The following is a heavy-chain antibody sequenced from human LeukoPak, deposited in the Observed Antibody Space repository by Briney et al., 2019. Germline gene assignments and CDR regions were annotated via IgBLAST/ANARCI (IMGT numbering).Heavy chain of an antibody. CDR1: GGSMTNYY. J-gene: IGHJ4*02. CDR3: ARGDSSSSYPLMK. CDR2: IYGNGNT. V-gene: IGHV4-4*07. Sequence: SETLSLTCTVSGGSMTNYYWHWIRQPAGKGLEWIGHIYGNGNTDFNPSLNSRLTISLDKSQNQFSLKLNSVTAADTAVYYCARGDSSSSYPLMKWGQGILVTVSS. D-gene: IGHD3-22*01.